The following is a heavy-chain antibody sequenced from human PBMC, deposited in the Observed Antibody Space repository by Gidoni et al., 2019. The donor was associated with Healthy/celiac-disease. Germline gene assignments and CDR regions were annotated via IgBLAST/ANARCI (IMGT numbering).Heavy chain of an antibody. CDR3: ARVGTVAPKYYYYYGRDV. Sequence: QVQLQESGPGLVTPSEPLSLTCAVSGYSISSGYYWGWIRQPPGKGLEWIGSIYHSESTYYNPSLKSRVTISVDTSKKQFSLKLSSGTAADTAVYYCARVGTVAPKYYYYYGRDVWGQGTTVTVSS. J-gene: IGHJ6*02. CDR2: IYHSEST. V-gene: IGHV4-38-2*01. D-gene: IGHD4-17*01. CDR1: GYSISSGYY.